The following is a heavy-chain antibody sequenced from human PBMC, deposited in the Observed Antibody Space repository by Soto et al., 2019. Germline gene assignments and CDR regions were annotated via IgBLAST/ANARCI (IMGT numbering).Heavy chain of an antibody. J-gene: IGHJ4*02. CDR1: GGSISSYY. V-gene: IGHV4-59*01. D-gene: IGHD6-19*01. Sequence: QVQLQESGPGLVKPSETLSLTSTVSGGSISSYYWSWIRQPPGKGLEWIGYISYSGTTNYNPSLKSRVTISVDTSKNQCSLKLSSVTAADTAVYYCARDQGGGWSNIDYWGQGTLVTVSS. CDR2: ISYSGTT. CDR3: ARDQGGGWSNIDY.